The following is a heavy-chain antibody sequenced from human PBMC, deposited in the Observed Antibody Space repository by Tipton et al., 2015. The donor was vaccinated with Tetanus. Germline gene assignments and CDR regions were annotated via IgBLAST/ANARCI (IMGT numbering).Heavy chain of an antibody. CDR1: GFTIEDYA. Sequence: SLRLSCAASGFTIEDYAMHWVRQAPGKGLEWVSSISWDSGSIVYADSVKGRFSISRDNAENSLYLQMNSLRAEDTALYYCAKDRRTYDFWSGHYRGLYGMDVWDQGTTVTVSS. J-gene: IGHJ6*02. D-gene: IGHD3-3*01. CDR2: ISWDSGSI. V-gene: IGHV3-9*01. CDR3: AKDRRTYDFWSGHYRGLYGMDV.